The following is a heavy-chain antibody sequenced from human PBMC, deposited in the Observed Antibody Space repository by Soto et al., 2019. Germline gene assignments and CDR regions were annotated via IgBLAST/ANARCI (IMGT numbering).Heavy chain of an antibody. D-gene: IGHD2-2*01. CDR1: GGSFSGYY. V-gene: IGHV4-34*01. J-gene: IGHJ6*03. CDR2: INHSGSP. CDR3: ASGVVPAARHNYYYMDV. Sequence: QVQLQQWGAGLLKPSETLSLTCAVYGGSFSGYYWRWMLQPPGKGLEWIGEINHSGSPNYNPSLKSRVTISVATSMKQFSLRLSSVTAADTAVYYCASGVVPAARHNYYYMDVWGKGTTVTVSS.